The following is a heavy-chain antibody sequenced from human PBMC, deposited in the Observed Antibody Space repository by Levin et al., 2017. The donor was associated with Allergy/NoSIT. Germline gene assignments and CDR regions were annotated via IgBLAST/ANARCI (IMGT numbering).Heavy chain of an antibody. CDR2: ISGSGGST. CDR1: GFTFSSYA. J-gene: IGHJ4*02. D-gene: IGHD6-13*01. V-gene: IGHV3-23*01. CDR3: AKITSAAGSGD. Sequence: GGSLRLSCAASGFTFSSYAMSWVRQAPGKGLEWVSTISGSGGSTYYADSVKGRFTISRDNSRNTLYLQMNSLRDEDTAVYYCAKITSAAGSGDWGQGTLVTVTS.